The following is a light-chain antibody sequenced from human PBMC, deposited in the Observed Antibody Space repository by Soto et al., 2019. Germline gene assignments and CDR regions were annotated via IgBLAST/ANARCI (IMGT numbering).Light chain of an antibody. Sequence: EILFPQSPGTLYLSPGEGATLSCGASQSVSSSYLAWYQQKPGQAPRILIYGASSRDTGIPDRFSGSGSGTDFTLTLSRLEPEDFEVYYCQQSGSSPPTFGQGTKVDIK. J-gene: IGKJ1*01. CDR1: QSVSSSY. CDR3: QQSGSSPPT. V-gene: IGKV3-20*01. CDR2: GAS.